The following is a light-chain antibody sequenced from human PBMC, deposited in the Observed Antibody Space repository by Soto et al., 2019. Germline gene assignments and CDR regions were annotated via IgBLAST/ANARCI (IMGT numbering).Light chain of an antibody. CDR1: QSINTW. CDR2: KAS. CDR3: QQSYSTPIT. J-gene: IGKJ5*01. V-gene: IGKV1-5*03. Sequence: DIQMTQSPSTLSASIGDRVTITCRASQSINTWLAWYQQKPGKAPKLLIYKASTLESGVPSRFSGSGSGTDFTLTISSLQPEDFATYYCQQSYSTPITFGQGTRLEIK.